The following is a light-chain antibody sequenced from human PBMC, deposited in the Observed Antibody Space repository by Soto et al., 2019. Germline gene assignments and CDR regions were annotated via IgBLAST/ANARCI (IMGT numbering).Light chain of an antibody. CDR2: AAS. Sequence: EIVLTQSPATLSLSPGERATLSCRSSQSVSSSYSAWYQKKPGQAPRLLIYAASRRATGIPGRFSGSWSGKVFPLTISRLAEEDFAVYYCQQYSRSPWTFGQGTKVDIK. CDR3: QQYSRSPWT. CDR1: QSVSSSY. V-gene: IGKV3-20*01. J-gene: IGKJ1*01.